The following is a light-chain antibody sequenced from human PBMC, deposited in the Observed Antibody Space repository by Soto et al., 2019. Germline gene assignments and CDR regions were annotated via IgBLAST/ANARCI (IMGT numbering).Light chain of an antibody. Sequence: DIQMTQSPSSLSASVGDRVTITCRASQTIATFLNWYQQKPGKAPKLLIYGASTLQSGVPSRFSGSGSGADFTLTISRLQPEDSATYYCQLSHTTLTFSQGTRLEIK. V-gene: IGKV1-39*01. CDR2: GAS. CDR1: QTIATF. J-gene: IGKJ5*01. CDR3: QLSHTTLT.